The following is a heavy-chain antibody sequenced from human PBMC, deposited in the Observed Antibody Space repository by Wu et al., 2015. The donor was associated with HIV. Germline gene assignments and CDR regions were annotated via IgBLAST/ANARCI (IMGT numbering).Heavy chain of an antibody. CDR1: GGTFSSYA. Sequence: QVQLVQSGAEVKKPGSSVKVSCKASGGTFSSYAISWVRQAPGQGLEWTGGIIPIFGTANYAQKFQGRVTITTDESTSTAYMELSSLRSEDTAVYYCARDRSGRRIVVQDGAFDIWGQGTMVTVSS. D-gene: IGHD3-22*01. V-gene: IGHV1-69*05. J-gene: IGHJ3*02. CDR2: IIPIFGTA. CDR3: ARDRSGRRIVVQDGAFDI.